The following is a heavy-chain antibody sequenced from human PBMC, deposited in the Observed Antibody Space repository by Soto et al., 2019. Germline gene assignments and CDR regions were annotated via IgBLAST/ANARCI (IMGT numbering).Heavy chain of an antibody. V-gene: IGHV3-30*18. CDR3: AKDLKVSGSHYGTLNYYYGMDV. Sequence: QVQLVESGGGVVQPGGTLRLSCAASGFIFNNYGMQWVRQAPGRGLEWVAAIAYDGSLKYYVDSVKGRFTISRDNSKNTLYLQINSLRAEDTAVYYCAKDLKVSGSHYGTLNYYYGMDVWGQGTTVSVSS. J-gene: IGHJ6*02. CDR1: GFIFNNYG. CDR2: IAYDGSLK. D-gene: IGHD3-10*01.